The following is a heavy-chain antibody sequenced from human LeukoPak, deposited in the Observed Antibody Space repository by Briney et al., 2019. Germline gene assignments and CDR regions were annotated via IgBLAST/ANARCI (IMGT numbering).Heavy chain of an antibody. CDR2: IKQDGSEK. Sequence: GGSLRLSCAASGFTFSSYATSWVRQAPGKGLEWVANIKQDGSEKYYVDPVKGRFTISRDNAKNSLYLQMNSLRAEDTAVYYCARESLNYYFDYWGQGTLVTVSS. CDR3: ARESLNYYFDY. V-gene: IGHV3-7*03. D-gene: IGHD1-1*01. J-gene: IGHJ4*02. CDR1: GFTFSSYA.